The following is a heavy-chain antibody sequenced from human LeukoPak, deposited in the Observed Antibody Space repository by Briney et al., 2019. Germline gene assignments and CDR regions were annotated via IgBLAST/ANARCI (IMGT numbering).Heavy chain of an antibody. D-gene: IGHD4-17*01. CDR3: AKLLNDYGDYYFDY. V-gene: IGHV3-21*04. CDR2: ISSTNGYI. Sequence: PGGSLRLSCAASGFTFSSYSMNWVRQAPGKGLEWVSYISSTNGYIYYADSVRGRFTISRDNAKNSLSLQMNSLRAEDTAVYYCAKLLNDYGDYYFDYWGQGTLVTVSS. J-gene: IGHJ4*02. CDR1: GFTFSSYS.